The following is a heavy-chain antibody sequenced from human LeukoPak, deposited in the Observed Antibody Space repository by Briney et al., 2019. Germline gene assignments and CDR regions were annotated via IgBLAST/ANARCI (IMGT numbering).Heavy chain of an antibody. Sequence: SETLSLTCTVSGGSISNYYWSWIRQPPGKGLEWIGEINHSGSTNYNPSLKSRVTISVDTSKNQFSLKLSSVTAADTAVYYCARSNSCSWSQGTLVTVSS. CDR1: GGSISNYY. CDR2: INHSGST. V-gene: IGHV4-34*01. J-gene: IGHJ4*02. CDR3: ARSNSCS. D-gene: IGHD2-2*01.